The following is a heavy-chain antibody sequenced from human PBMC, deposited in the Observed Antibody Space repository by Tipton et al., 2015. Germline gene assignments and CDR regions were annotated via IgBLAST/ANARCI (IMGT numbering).Heavy chain of an antibody. CDR3: ACQDYDSLTRDYQTVDY. D-gene: IGHD3-9*01. J-gene: IGHJ4*02. CDR1: GYSISRDYF. CDR2: IDHNGGT. Sequence: TLSLTCTVSGYSISRDYFWGWIRQPPGKGLEWIGSIDHNGGTYYNPSLKSRVTMSRDTSKNQFSLKLTSVTAADTAVYYCACQDYDSLTRDYQTVDYWGQGTLVTVSS. V-gene: IGHV4-38-2*02.